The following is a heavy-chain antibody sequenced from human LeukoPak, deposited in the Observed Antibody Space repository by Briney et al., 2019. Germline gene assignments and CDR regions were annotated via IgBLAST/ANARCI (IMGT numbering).Heavy chain of an antibody. CDR1: GFTFSNYA. J-gene: IGHJ4*02. Sequence: GGSLRLSCAASGFTFSNYAVTWVRQAPGKGLEWVSAFSGSGVSTYYADSVKGRFTISRDNSKNTLYLQMNSLRAEDTAVYYCAKAGSMATPTPYYFDYWGQGTLVTVSS. CDR3: AKAGSMATPTPYYFDY. D-gene: IGHD5-24*01. V-gene: IGHV3-23*01. CDR2: FSGSGVST.